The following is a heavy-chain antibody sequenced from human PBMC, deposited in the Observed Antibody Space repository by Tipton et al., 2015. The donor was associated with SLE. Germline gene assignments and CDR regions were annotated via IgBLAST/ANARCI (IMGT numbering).Heavy chain of an antibody. V-gene: IGHV4-59*07. CDR2: IYYSGST. J-gene: IGHJ6*02. CDR3: ARFHGYGMDV. CDR1: GGSISSYY. Sequence: TLSLTCTVSGGSISSYYWSWIRQPPGKGLEWIGYIYYSGSTNYNPSLKSRVTVSVDTSKNQFSLKLSSVTAADTAAYYCARFHGYGMDVWGQGTTVTVSS.